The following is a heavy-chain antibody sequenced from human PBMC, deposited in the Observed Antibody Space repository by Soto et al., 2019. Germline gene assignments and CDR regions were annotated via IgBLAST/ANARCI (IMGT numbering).Heavy chain of an antibody. CDR1: GFTFRNYW. V-gene: IGHV3-7*01. Sequence: EEQLVQSGGGLVQPAGSLRLSCAGSGFTFRNYWMGWVRQAPGKRLEWVANIKQDGSETSYADSVKGRFTISRDNAKNCLYLQMSSLGADDTAVYYCVRENYFDYWGQGILVIVSS. J-gene: IGHJ4*02. CDR3: VRENYFDY. CDR2: IKQDGSET.